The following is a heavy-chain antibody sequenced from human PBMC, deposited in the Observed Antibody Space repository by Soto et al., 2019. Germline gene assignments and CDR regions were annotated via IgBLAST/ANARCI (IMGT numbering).Heavy chain of an antibody. CDR3: AATTTRNWFDP. J-gene: IGHJ5*02. CDR2: IYYSGST. V-gene: IGHV4-30-4*01. CDR1: GGSISSGDYY. Sequence: SETLSLTCTVSGGSISSGDYYWSWIRQPPGKGLEWIGYIYYSGSTYYNPSLKSRVTISVDTSKNQFSLKLSSVTAADTAVYYCAATTTRNWFDPWGQGTLVTVSS. D-gene: IGHD1-1*01.